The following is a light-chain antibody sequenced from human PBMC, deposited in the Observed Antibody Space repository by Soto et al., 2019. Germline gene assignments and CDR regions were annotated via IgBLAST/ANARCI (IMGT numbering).Light chain of an antibody. CDR3: QQYNDWPPST. Sequence: EIVITQSPATLSMSPGERATLSCRASQSVSGSLAWYQQNPGQAPRLLIYSASTRATGIPARFSGSGSGTEFTLTISSLXSEDFAVYYCQQYNDWPPSTFGQGTKVDTK. J-gene: IGKJ1*01. V-gene: IGKV3-15*01. CDR1: QSVSGS. CDR2: SAS.